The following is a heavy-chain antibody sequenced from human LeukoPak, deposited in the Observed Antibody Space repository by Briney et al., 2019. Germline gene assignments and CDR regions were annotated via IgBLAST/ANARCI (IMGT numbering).Heavy chain of an antibody. CDR2: LHTSGNN. Sequence: PSETLSLTCTVSGGSISSSSYYWNWVRQPAGTGLEWIGRLHTSGNNNYNPSLKSRVNMSEDPSKNQFSLKLNSVTAADTAVYYCARGNYYYYMDVWGKGTTVTVSS. V-gene: IGHV4-61*02. CDR1: GGSISSSSYY. J-gene: IGHJ6*03. CDR3: ARGNYYYYMDV.